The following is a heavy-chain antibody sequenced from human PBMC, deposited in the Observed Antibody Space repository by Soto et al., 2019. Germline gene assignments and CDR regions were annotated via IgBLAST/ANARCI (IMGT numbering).Heavy chain of an antibody. V-gene: IGHV4-59*12. Sequence: KTSETLSLTCTVSGGSISSYYWSWIRQPPGKGLEWIGYIYHSGSTYYNPSLKSRVTISVDRSKNQFSLKLNSVTAADTAVYYCARVPDVWGQGTTVTVSS. CDR1: GGSISSYY. CDR2: IYHSGST. CDR3: ARVPDV. J-gene: IGHJ6*02.